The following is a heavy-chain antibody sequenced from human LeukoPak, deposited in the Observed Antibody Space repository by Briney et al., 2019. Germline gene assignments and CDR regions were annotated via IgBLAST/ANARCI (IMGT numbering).Heavy chain of an antibody. D-gene: IGHD3-10*01. CDR1: GFTFSSYE. Sequence: GRSLRLSCAASGFTFSSYEMSWVRQAPGEGLEWVSAISGSGGSTYYADSVKGRFTISRDNSKNPLYLQMNSLRAEDTAVYYCARVVPPTDYGSGSYFWDPYYFDYWGQGTLVTVSS. J-gene: IGHJ4*02. V-gene: IGHV3-23*01. CDR3: ARVVPPTDYGSGSYFWDPYYFDY. CDR2: ISGSGGST.